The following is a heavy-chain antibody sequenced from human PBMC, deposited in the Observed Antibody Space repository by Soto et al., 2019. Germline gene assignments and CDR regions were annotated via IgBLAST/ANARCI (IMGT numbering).Heavy chain of an antibody. Sequence: PGGSLRLSCAASGFTFSDHYMDWVRQAPGKGLEWVGRTRNKANSYTTEYAASVKGRFTISRDDSKNSLYLQMNSLKTEDTAVYYCASGGDCGGDCYKAFDIWGQGTMVTVSS. V-gene: IGHV3-72*01. CDR1: GFTFSDHY. CDR3: ASGGDCGGDCYKAFDI. CDR2: TRNKANSYTT. D-gene: IGHD2-21*02. J-gene: IGHJ3*02.